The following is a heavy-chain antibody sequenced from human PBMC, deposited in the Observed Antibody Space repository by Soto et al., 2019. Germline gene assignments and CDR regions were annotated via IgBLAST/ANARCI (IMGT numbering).Heavy chain of an antibody. Sequence: GASVKVSCKTSGFTFRSSAVQWVRQARGQRLEWIGWLVVGTGNTNYAQKFQQRVTISSDRSTNTVSMELSSLTSEDTAVYYCATSQELVRGVIIYGMDVWGQGTTVTVSS. CDR1: GFTFRSSA. CDR3: ATSQELVRGVIIYGMDV. V-gene: IGHV1-58*01. D-gene: IGHD3-10*01. J-gene: IGHJ6*02. CDR2: LVVGTGNT.